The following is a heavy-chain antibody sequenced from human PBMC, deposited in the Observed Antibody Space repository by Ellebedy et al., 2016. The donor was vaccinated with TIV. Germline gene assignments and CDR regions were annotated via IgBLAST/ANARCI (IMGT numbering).Heavy chain of an antibody. D-gene: IGHD2-15*01. CDR3: AVTLHMPTQVDGGMIWFDY. CDR1: GGTLSSYA. CDR2: IIPMFGKI. Sequence: SVKVSXKTSGGTLSSYAISWVRQAPGQGLEWMGGIIPMFGKIQYAQRFQGRVTITAGESTGTAYMELSGLTSEDTAVIYCAVTLHMPTQVDGGMIWFDYWGQGTLVTVSS. V-gene: IGHV1-69*13. J-gene: IGHJ4*02.